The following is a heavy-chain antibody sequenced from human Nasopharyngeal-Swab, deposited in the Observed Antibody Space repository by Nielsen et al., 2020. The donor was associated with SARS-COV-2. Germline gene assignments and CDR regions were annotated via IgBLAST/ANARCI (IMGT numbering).Heavy chain of an antibody. Sequence: GESLKISCAASGFTFSSYAMHWVRQAPGKGLEWVAVISYYGSNKYYADSVKGRFTISRDNSKNTLYLQMNRLRAEDTAVYYCARDPTSVAGTGDYYYGMDVWGQGTTVIVSS. D-gene: IGHD6-19*01. V-gene: IGHV3-30*04. CDR1: GFTFSSYA. J-gene: IGHJ6*02. CDR3: ARDPTSVAGTGDYYYGMDV. CDR2: ISYYGSNK.